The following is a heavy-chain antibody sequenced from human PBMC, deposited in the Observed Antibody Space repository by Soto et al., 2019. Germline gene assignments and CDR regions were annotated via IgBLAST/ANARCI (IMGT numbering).Heavy chain of an antibody. CDR2: ISYSGST. V-gene: IGHV4-59*01. Sequence: TLSLTCIVSGVSISSYYWSWIRQPPGKGLEWIGYISYSGSTNYNPSLESRVTISVDTSKTQFSLRLNSVTAADTAVYFCARLRITLVRGVFRFYYGLDVWGQGITVTVSS. D-gene: IGHD3-10*01. J-gene: IGHJ6*02. CDR3: ARLRITLVRGVFRFYYGLDV. CDR1: GVSISSYY.